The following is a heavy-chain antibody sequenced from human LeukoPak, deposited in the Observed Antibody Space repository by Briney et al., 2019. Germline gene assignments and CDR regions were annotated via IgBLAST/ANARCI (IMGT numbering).Heavy chain of an antibody. V-gene: IGHV1-2*02. J-gene: IGHJ4*02. CDR2: INPYRGDT. D-gene: IGHD6-6*01. CDR1: GYTFTTYY. Sequence: GASVKVSCKASGYTFTTYYIHWVRQAPGQGLEWMGWINPYRGDTNYAQKFQGRVTITRDTSISTAYMAVSRLRSDDTAVYYCSRGRWISSAFPIDYWGQGTLVTVSS. CDR3: SRGRWISSAFPIDY.